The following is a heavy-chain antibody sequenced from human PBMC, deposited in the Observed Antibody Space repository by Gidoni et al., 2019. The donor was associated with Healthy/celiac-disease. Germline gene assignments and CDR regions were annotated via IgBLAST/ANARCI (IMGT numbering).Heavy chain of an antibody. CDR3: AREKRAGEARWWFDP. D-gene: IGHD7-27*01. J-gene: IGHJ5*02. CDR1: GGSFSGYY. Sequence: QVQLQQWGAGLLKPSETLSLTCAVYGGSFSGYYWSWIRQPPGKGLEWIGEINHSGSTNYNPSLKSRVTISVDTSKNQFSLKLSSVTAADTAVYYCAREKRAGEARWWFDPWGQGTLVTVSS. V-gene: IGHV4-34*01. CDR2: INHSGST.